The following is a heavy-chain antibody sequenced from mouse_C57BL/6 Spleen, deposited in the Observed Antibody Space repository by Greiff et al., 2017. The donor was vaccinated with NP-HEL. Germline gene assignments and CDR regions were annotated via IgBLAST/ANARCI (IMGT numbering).Heavy chain of an antibody. CDR3: ARWGGYGSSLFDY. CDR2: IHPNSGST. J-gene: IGHJ2*01. CDR1: GYTFTSYW. D-gene: IGHD1-1*01. Sequence: QVQLQQPGAELVKPGASVKLSCKASGYTFTSYWMHWVKQRPGQGLEWIGMIHPNSGSTNYNEKFKSKATLTVDKSSSTAYMQLSSLTSEDSAVYYCARWGGYGSSLFDYWGQGTTLTVSS. V-gene: IGHV1-64*01.